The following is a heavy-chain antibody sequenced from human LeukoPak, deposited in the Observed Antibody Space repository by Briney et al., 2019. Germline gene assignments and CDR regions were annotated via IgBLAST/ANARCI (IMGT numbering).Heavy chain of an antibody. CDR2: IYISGST. D-gene: IGHD6-13*01. V-gene: IGHV4-4*07. J-gene: IGHJ4*02. Sequence: SETLSLTCTVSGDSISSYYWSWIRQPAGKGLEWIGRIYISGSTNYNPSLKSRVTMSVDTSKNQFSLKLSSVTAADTAVYYCAIGVSWQLFDYWGQGTLVTVSS. CDR1: GDSISSYY. CDR3: AIGVSWQLFDY.